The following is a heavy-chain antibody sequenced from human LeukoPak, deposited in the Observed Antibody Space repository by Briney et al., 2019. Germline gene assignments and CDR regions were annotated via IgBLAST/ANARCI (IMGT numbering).Heavy chain of an antibody. J-gene: IGHJ4*02. Sequence: PGGSLRLSCAASGFTFSSYEMSWVRQAPGKGLEWVSYISSSGSTIYYADSVKGRFTISRDNAKNSLYLQMNSLRAEDTAVYYCARRTGTNSFDYWGQGTLVTVSS. CDR3: ARRTGTNSFDY. D-gene: IGHD7-27*01. CDR2: ISSSGSTI. CDR1: GFTFSSYE. V-gene: IGHV3-48*03.